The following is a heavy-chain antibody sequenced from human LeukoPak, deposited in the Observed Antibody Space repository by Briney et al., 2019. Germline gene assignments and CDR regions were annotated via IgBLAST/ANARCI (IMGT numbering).Heavy chain of an antibody. CDR3: AKDSKRITIFGVVIPGRYGMDV. J-gene: IGHJ6*02. D-gene: IGHD3-3*01. V-gene: IGHV3-23*01. CDR2: ISGSGGST. Sequence: PGGSLRLSCAASGFAFSSYAMSWVRQAPGKGLEWVSAISGSGGSTYYADSVKGRFTISRDNSKNTLYLQMNSLRAEDTAVYYCAKDSKRITIFGVVIPGRYGMDVWGQGTTVTVSS. CDR1: GFAFSSYA.